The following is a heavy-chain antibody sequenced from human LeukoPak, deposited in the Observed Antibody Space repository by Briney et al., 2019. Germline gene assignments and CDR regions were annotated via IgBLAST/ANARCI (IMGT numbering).Heavy chain of an antibody. J-gene: IGHJ6*03. CDR2: IYYSGST. V-gene: IGHV4-39*01. CDR1: GDSISTSSYY. CDR3: ARHKDYYYSYMDV. Sequence: SETLSLTCSVSGDSISTSSYYWGWIRQPPGKGLEWIGTIYYSGSTYYNPSLTSRVTISVGTSKNQFSLKLSSVTAADTAVYYCARHKDYYYSYMDVWGKGTTVTISS.